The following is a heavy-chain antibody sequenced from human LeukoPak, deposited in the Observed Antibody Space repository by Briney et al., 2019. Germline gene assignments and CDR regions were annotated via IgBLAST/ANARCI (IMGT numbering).Heavy chain of an antibody. D-gene: IGHD4-17*01. Sequence: SVKVSCKASGGTFSSYAISWVRQAPGQGLEWMGWIIPIFGTANYAQKFQGRVTITTDESTSTAYMELSSLRSEDTAVYYCARIGQYGDYTGVFPYWGQGTLVTVSS. CDR2: IIPIFGTA. J-gene: IGHJ4*02. CDR1: GGTFSSYA. CDR3: ARIGQYGDYTGVFPY. V-gene: IGHV1-69*05.